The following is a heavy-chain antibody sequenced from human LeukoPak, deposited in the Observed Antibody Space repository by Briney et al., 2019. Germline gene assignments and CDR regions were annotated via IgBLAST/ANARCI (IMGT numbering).Heavy chain of an antibody. CDR1: GGSITTHH. V-gene: IGHV4-59*11. D-gene: IGHD5-18*01. CDR2: GFDSGRT. J-gene: IGHJ4*02. CDR3: TTIKRGDIFGYFDF. Sequence: SETLSLTCTLSGGSITTHHWNWIRQTPGKGLEWIGYGFDSGRTKVNPSLKSRVTLSADTSKNQLSLRLSSVTAADTAMYYCTTIKRGDIFGYFDFWGQGILVTVSS.